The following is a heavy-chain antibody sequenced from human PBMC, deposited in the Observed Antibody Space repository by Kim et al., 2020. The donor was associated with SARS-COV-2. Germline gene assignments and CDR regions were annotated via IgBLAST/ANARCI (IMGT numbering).Heavy chain of an antibody. CDR2: ISYDGSNK. Sequence: GGSLRLSCAASGFTFSSYGMHWVRQAPGKGLEWVAVISYDGSNKYYADSVKGRFTISRDNSKNTLYLQMNSLRAEDTAVYYCAKGFRGPHSPAYYGMDVWGQGTTVTVSS. J-gene: IGHJ6*02. V-gene: IGHV3-30*18. CDR3: AKGFRGPHSPAYYGMDV. D-gene: IGHD2-2*01. CDR1: GFTFSSYG.